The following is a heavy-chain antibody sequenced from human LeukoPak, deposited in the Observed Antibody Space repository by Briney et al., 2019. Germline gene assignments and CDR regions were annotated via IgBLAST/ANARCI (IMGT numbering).Heavy chain of an antibody. J-gene: IGHJ4*02. CDR1: GFTFSSYA. V-gene: IGHV3-30-3*01. D-gene: IGHD5-18*01. Sequence: PGRSLRLSCAASGFTFSSYAMHWVRQAPGKGLEWVAVISYDGSNKYYADSVKGRFTISRDNSKNTLYLQMRSLRAEDTAVYYCARGGYSYGYDYWGQGTLVTVSS. CDR2: ISYDGSNK. CDR3: ARGGYSYGYDY.